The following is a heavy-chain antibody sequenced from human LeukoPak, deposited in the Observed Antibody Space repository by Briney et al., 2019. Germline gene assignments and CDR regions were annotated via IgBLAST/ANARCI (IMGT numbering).Heavy chain of an antibody. J-gene: IGHJ6*02. CDR2: ISGSGGST. CDR3: ARDSSSGWYFYYGMDV. V-gene: IGHV3-23*01. D-gene: IGHD6-19*01. Sequence: GGSLRLSCAASGFTFSSYAMSWVRQAPGKGLEWVSAISGSGGSTYYADSVKGRFTISRDNAKNSLFLQMNSLRAEDTAVYYCARDSSSGWYFYYGMDVWGQGTTVTVSS. CDR1: GFTFSSYA.